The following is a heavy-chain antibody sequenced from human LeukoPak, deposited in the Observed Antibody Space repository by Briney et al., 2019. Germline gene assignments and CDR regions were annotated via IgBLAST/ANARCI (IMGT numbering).Heavy chain of an antibody. Sequence: GGSLRLSCAASGFTFSSYWMTWVRQAPGKGLEWVANIKEDGSEKYYVESVKGRFTISRDNAKNSVSLQMNSLRAGDTAVYYCARGHSSSWRWFDPWGQGTLVTVSS. CDR3: ARGHSSSWRWFDP. J-gene: IGHJ5*02. CDR2: IKEDGSEK. D-gene: IGHD6-13*01. CDR1: GFTFSSYW. V-gene: IGHV3-7*01.